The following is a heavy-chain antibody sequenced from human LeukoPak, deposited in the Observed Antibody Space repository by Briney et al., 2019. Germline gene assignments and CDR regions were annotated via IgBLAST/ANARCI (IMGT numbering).Heavy chain of an antibody. J-gene: IGHJ3*02. CDR2: IYNDGSST. CDR1: GFTLSSYW. CDR3: ARDSQDSSGYYYEGDAFDI. D-gene: IGHD3-22*01. V-gene: IGHV3-74*01. Sequence: GGSLRLSCAGSGFTLSSYWMHLVRQAPGKGVVWVSRIYNDGSSTSYADSVKGRFTIFRDNAKNTLYLQMNRLRAEDTAVYYCARDSQDSSGYYYEGDAFDIWGQGTMVTVSS.